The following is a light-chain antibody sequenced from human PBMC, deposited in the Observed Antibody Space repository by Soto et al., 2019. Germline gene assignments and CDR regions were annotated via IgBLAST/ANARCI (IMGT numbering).Light chain of an antibody. Sequence: DIQMTQSPSSLSASVGDRVTITCRASQSISSYLNWYQQKPGKAPKFLMYAASSLESGVPSRFSGSGSGTDFTLTISSLQPEDFAAYYCQQYNSYSPWTFGQGTKVDIK. CDR3: QQYNSYSPWT. CDR1: QSISSY. CDR2: AAS. J-gene: IGKJ1*01. V-gene: IGKV1-39*01.